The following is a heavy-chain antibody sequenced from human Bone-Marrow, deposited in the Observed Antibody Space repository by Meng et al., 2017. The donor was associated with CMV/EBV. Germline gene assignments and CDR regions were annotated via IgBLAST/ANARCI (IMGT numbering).Heavy chain of an antibody. CDR1: GGTFSSYA. J-gene: IGHJ4*02. D-gene: IGHD6-13*01. Sequence: SVKVSCKASGGTFSSYAISWVRQAPGQGLEWMGGIIPILGIANYAQKFQGRVTMTTDTSTSTAYMELRSLRSDDTAVYYCARGGYSSSWSSFGYWGQGTLVTVSS. CDR3: ARGGYSSSWSSFGY. CDR2: IIPILGIA. V-gene: IGHV1-69*10.